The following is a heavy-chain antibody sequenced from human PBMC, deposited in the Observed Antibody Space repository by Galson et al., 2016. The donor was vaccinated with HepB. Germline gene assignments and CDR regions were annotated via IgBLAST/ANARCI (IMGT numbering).Heavy chain of an antibody. Sequence: SLRLSCAASGFTFSSYNLNWVRQAPGKGLEWVSSISRGSAYIYYADSVKGRFTISRDNAKNSLYLQMHSLRAEDTAVYYCARPRDNYGHAFDIWGPGTTVTVSS. CDR3: ARPRDNYGHAFDI. CDR2: ISRGSAYI. CDR1: GFTFSSYN. J-gene: IGHJ3*02. D-gene: IGHD3-10*01. V-gene: IGHV3-21*01.